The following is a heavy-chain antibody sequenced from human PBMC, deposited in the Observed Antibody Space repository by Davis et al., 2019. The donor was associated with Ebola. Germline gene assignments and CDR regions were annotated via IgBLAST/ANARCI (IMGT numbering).Heavy chain of an antibody. CDR1: GGTFSSYA. D-gene: IGHD2-2*01. V-gene: IGHV1-18*01. J-gene: IGHJ5*02. CDR3: TRVVPAAYNWFDP. CDR2: ISAYNGNT. Sequence: ASVKVSCKASGGTFSSYAISWVRQAPGQGLEWMGWISAYNGNTNYAQKLQGRVTMTTDTSTSTAYMELRSLRSDDTAVYYCTRVVPAAYNWFDPWGQGTLVTVSS.